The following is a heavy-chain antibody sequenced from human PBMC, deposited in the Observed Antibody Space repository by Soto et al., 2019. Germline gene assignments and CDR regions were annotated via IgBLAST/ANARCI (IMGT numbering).Heavy chain of an antibody. CDR1: GFTFSSYA. V-gene: IGHV3-23*01. CDR2: ISGSGGST. Sequence: EVELSESGGGLVQPGGSLRLSCAASGFTFSSYAMTWVRQAPGKGLEWVSSISGSGGSTYYADSVKGRLTISRDNSKNTLSLQMKSLRVEDTAVYYCARLRSGYAKWDFCDFWGQGSLVTVSS. J-gene: IGHJ4*02. D-gene: IGHD5-12*01. CDR3: ARLRSGYAKWDFCDF.